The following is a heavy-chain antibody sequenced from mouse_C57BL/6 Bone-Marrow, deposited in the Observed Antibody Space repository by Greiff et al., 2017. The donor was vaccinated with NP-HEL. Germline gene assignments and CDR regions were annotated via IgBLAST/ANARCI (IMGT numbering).Heavy chain of an antibody. J-gene: IGHJ2*01. CDR1: GYTFTSYW. Sequence: QVQLQQSGAELVRPGSSVKLSCKASGYTFTSYWMHWVKQRPIQGLEWIGNIDPSDSETHYNQKFKDKATLTVDKSSSTAYMQLSSLTSEDSAVYYCARSFYYYGSYYFDYWGQGTTLTVSS. CDR3: ARSFYYYGSYYFDY. D-gene: IGHD1-1*01. V-gene: IGHV1-52*01. CDR2: IDPSDSET.